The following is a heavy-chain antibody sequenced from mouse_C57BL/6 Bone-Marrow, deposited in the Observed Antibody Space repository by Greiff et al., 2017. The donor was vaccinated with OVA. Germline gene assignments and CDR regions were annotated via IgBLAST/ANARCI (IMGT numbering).Heavy chain of an antibody. Sequence: VQLQQSGAELARPGASVKLSCKASGYTFTSYGISWVKQRTGQGLEWIGEIYPRSGNTYYNEKFKGKATLTADKSSSTAYMELRSLTSEDSAVYFCARRRDYYGSSQAWFAYWGQGTLVTVSA. CDR1: GYTFTSYG. CDR2: IYPRSGNT. D-gene: IGHD1-1*01. CDR3: ARRRDYYGSSQAWFAY. V-gene: IGHV1-81*01. J-gene: IGHJ3*01.